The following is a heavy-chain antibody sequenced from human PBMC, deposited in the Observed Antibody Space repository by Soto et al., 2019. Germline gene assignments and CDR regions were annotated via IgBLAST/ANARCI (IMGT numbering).Heavy chain of an antibody. J-gene: IGHJ4*02. Sequence: QVQLVQSGAEVKKPGSSVKVSCKASGGTFSSYTISWVRQAPGQGLEWMGRIIPILGIANYAQKFQGRVTITADKSTSTAYMELSSLRSEDSAVYYCARDIYGSGFDYWGQGTLVTVSS. V-gene: IGHV1-69*08. D-gene: IGHD3-10*01. CDR1: GGTFSSYT. CDR3: ARDIYGSGFDY. CDR2: IIPILGIA.